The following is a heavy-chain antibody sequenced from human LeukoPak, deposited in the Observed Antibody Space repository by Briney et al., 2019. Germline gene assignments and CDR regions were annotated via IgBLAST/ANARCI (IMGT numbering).Heavy chain of an antibody. CDR2: IYYSGST. Sequence: PSETLSLTCTVSGGSISSYYWSWIRQPPGKGLEWIGYIYYSGSTNYNPSLKSRVTISADTSKNQFSLKLSSVTAADTAVYYCARVGSGSWGQGTMVTVSS. D-gene: IGHD6-19*01. J-gene: IGHJ3*01. V-gene: IGHV4-59*01. CDR3: ARVGSGS. CDR1: GGSISSYY.